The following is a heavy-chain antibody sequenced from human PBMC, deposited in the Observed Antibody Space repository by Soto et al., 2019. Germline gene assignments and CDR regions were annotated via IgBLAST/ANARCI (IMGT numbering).Heavy chain of an antibody. Sequence: QVQLVQSGAEVKKPGASVKVSCKASGYTFTSYGISWVRQAPGQGLEWMGWISAYNGNTNYAQKLQGRVTMTTDTSTSTAYMELRSLRSDDTAVYYCARDPLASLGYCSGGSCYLDYYYGMDVWGQGTTVTVSS. CDR2: ISAYNGNT. CDR3: ARDPLASLGYCSGGSCYLDYYYGMDV. V-gene: IGHV1-18*01. D-gene: IGHD2-15*01. CDR1: GYTFTSYG. J-gene: IGHJ6*02.